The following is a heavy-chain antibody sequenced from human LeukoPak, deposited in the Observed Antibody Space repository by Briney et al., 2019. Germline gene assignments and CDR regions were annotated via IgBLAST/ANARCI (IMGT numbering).Heavy chain of an antibody. CDR3: AKWIYGGLDY. Sequence: GRSLRLSCAASGFTFDGYAMHWVRQAPGKGLEWVSGISWNSGSIGYADSVKGRFTISRDNAKNSLYLQMNSLRAEDTALYYCAKWIYGGLDYWGQGTLVTVSS. J-gene: IGHJ4*02. V-gene: IGHV3-9*01. D-gene: IGHD4/OR15-4a*01. CDR1: GFTFDGYA. CDR2: ISWNSGSI.